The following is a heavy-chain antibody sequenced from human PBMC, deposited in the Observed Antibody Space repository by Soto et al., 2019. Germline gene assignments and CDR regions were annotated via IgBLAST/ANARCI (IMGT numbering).Heavy chain of an antibody. CDR3: ARLGTTVTKPLDY. CDR2: IYYSGST. Sequence: SETLSLTCTVSGGSISSSSYYWGWIRQPPGKGLEWIGSIYYSGSTYYNPSLKSRVTISVDTSKNQFSLKLSSVTAADTAVYYCARLGTTVTKPLDYWGQGTLFTVSS. J-gene: IGHJ4*02. D-gene: IGHD4-17*01. CDR1: GGSISSSSYY. V-gene: IGHV4-39*01.